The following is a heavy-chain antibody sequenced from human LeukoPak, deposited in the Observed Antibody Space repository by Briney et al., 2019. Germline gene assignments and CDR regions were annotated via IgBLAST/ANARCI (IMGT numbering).Heavy chain of an antibody. CDR2: INHSGST. V-gene: IGHV4-34*01. J-gene: IGHJ4*02. D-gene: IGHD6-19*01. Sequence: SETLSLTCAVNGGSFSGYYWSWIRQPRGKGLEWIGEINHSGSTNYNPSLKSRVTISVDTSKNQFSLKLSSVTAADTAVYYCARGRLWLVDYWGQGTLVTVSS. CDR1: GGSFSGYY. CDR3: ARGRLWLVDY.